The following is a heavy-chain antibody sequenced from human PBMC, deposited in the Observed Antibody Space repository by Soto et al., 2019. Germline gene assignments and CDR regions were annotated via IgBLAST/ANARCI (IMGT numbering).Heavy chain of an antibody. CDR1: GFTFSSYG. CDR2: IWYDGSNK. CDR3: ARKVIPDYSNYESGYPGGLDY. D-gene: IGHD4-4*01. J-gene: IGHJ4*02. V-gene: IGHV3-33*01. Sequence: GGSLRLSCAASGFTFSSYGMHWVRQAPGKGLEWVAVIWYDGSNKYYADSVKGRFTISRDNSKNTPYLQMNSLRAEDTAVYYCARKVIPDYSNYESGYPGGLDYWGQGTLVTVSS.